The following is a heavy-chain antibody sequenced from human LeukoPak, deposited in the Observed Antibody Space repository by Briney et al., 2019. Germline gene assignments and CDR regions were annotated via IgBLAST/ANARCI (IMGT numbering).Heavy chain of an antibody. Sequence: GRSLRLSCAASGFTFSSYAMHWVRQAPGKGLEWVAVISYDGSNKYYADSVKGRFTISRDNSKNTLYLQMNSLRAEDTAVYYCARGRQGKIDYWGQGTLVTVSS. V-gene: IGHV3-30-3*01. CDR1: GFTFSSYA. CDR3: ARGRQGKIDY. J-gene: IGHJ4*02. CDR2: ISYDGSNK.